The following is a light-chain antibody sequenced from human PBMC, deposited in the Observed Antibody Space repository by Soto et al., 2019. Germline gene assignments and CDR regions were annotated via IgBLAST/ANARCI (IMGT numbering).Light chain of an antibody. CDR1: QSVRSC. CDR2: AAS. J-gene: IGKJ4*01. V-gene: IGKV1-39*01. CDR3: QQSCSTPPLT. Sequence: DIQMTQSPSSLSASVGDRVTITCRASQSVRSCLNWYQQNPGKAPKLLIYAASTLQSGVPSRFSGGGFGTEFTLTISSLQPEDSATYYCQQSCSTPPLTFGGGTTVQIK.